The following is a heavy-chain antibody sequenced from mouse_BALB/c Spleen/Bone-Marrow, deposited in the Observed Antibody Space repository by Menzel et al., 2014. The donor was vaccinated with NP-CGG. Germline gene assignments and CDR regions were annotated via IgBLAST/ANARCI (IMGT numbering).Heavy chain of an antibody. CDR3: ARDGPYFFDY. V-gene: IGHV5-6-3*01. CDR1: GFTFSRYG. J-gene: IGHJ2*01. Sequence: DVKLLESGGGLVQPGGSLKLSCAASGFTFSRYGMSWVRQTPDKRLELVATINSNGGSTYYPDSVKGRFTISRDNAKNTLYLQMSSLKSEDTAMYYCARDGPYFFDYWGRGTTLTVSS. D-gene: IGHD2-10*01. CDR2: INSNGGST.